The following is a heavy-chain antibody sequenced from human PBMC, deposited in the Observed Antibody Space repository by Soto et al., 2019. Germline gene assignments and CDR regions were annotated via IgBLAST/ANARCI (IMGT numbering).Heavy chain of an antibody. J-gene: IGHJ6*02. CDR3: KRVLGYTFEPGKTRYYAMDV. D-gene: IGHD5-18*01. CDR1: GGTFSKDA. Sequence: QVQLVQCGAEVKKPASSVTVSCKTSGGTFSKDAINWVRQAPGQGLEWMGLLNPVFGSPIYAKKFQRRIRKTAAESTSTDFMDLSILRSEDTAVYYCKRVLGYTFEPGKTRYYAMDVWGQGTTVSVSS. CDR2: LNPVFGSP. V-gene: IGHV1-69*01.